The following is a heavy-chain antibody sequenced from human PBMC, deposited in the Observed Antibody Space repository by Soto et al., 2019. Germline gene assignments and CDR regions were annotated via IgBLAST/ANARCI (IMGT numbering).Heavy chain of an antibody. CDR2: SNPNSGGT. J-gene: IGHJ1*01. D-gene: IGHD3-22*01. Sequence: ASVRVSCKACGYTSTGYYIHWVRQDPGQGLEWMGWSNPNSGGTNYAQKFQGRVTMTRDTPISTAYMELSRLRSDDTAVYYCAREAPPYYDSSGYYYPKHWGQGTLVTVSS. V-gene: IGHV1-2*02. CDR3: AREAPPYYDSSGYYYPKH. CDR1: GYTSTGYY.